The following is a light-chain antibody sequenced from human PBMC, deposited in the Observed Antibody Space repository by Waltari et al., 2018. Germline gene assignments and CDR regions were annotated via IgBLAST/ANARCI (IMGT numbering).Light chain of an antibody. Sequence: DIQMTQSPSTLSASVGDRVTITCRASQSLSNWVAWYQQKPGKAPKVLIYKASTVESGVPSRFSGSGSGTEFTLTISSLQPDDFATYYCQQYRNLWTFGQGTKVEIK. J-gene: IGKJ1*01. V-gene: IGKV1-5*03. CDR2: KAS. CDR3: QQYRNLWT. CDR1: QSLSNW.